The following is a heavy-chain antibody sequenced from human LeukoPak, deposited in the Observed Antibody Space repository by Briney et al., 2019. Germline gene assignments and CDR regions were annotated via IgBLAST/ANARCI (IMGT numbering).Heavy chain of an antibody. CDR3: ARGIRGYCSSTSRYPFDP. D-gene: IGHD2-2*01. Sequence: GGSLRPSCAASGFTFSSYSMNWVRQAPGKGLEWVSSISSSSSYIYYADSVKGRFTISRDNAKNSLYLQMNSLRAEDTAVYYCARGIRGYCSSTSRYPFDPWGQGTLVTVSS. CDR1: GFTFSSYS. J-gene: IGHJ5*02. CDR2: ISSSSSYI. V-gene: IGHV3-21*01.